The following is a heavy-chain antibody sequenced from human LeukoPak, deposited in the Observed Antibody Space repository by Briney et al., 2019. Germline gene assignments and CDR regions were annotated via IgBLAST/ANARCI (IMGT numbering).Heavy chain of an antibody. Sequence: SETLSLTCTVSGGSISSSSYYWGWIRQPPGKGLEWIGSIYYSGSTYYNPSLKSRVTISVDTSKNQFSLKLSSVTAADTAVYYCAREGVPAAMDDDYWGQGTLVTVSS. V-gene: IGHV4-39*07. CDR1: GGSISSSSYY. J-gene: IGHJ4*02. CDR2: IYYSGST. CDR3: AREGVPAAMDDDY. D-gene: IGHD2-2*01.